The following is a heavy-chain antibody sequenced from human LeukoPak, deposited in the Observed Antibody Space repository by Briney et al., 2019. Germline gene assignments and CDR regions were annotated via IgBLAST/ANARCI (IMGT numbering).Heavy chain of an antibody. D-gene: IGHD2-8*01. CDR1: GDSMNRRSYY. Sequence: PSETLSLTCTVSGDSMNRRSYYWAWIRQPPGKGLEWIGSISFGGDTDHNPSLRSRVTITEDLSNNHFSLRLTSVSASDTAVYYCAINANGVFDYWGQGTLVTVSS. J-gene: IGHJ4*02. CDR2: ISFGGDT. CDR3: AINANGVFDY. V-gene: IGHV4-39*02.